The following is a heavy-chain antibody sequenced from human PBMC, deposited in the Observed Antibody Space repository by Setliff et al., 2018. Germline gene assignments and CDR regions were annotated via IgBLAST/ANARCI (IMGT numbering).Heavy chain of an antibody. D-gene: IGHD4-4*01. J-gene: IGHJ6*03. CDR2: ISPYNGDT. V-gene: IGHV1-18*01. CDR3: ARADYIRYFYMDA. CDR1: GYAFGSSG. Sequence: VASVKVSCKASGYAFGSSGISWVRRAPGQGLEWIGWISPYNGDTKYAQNLQGRVTLTTDASTSTAYVEVRSLRSDDTAVYYCARADYIRYFYMDAWGKGATVTVSS.